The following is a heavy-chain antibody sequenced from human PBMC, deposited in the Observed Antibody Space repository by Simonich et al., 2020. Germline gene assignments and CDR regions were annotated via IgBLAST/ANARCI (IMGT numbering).Heavy chain of an antibody. CDR2: INPNSGGT. CDR3: ARGMLTGDKGAFDI. D-gene: IGHD7-27*01. J-gene: IGHJ3*02. V-gene: IGHV1-2*02. CDR1: GYTFTGFY. Sequence: QVQLVQSGAEVKKPGASVKVSCKASGYTFTGFYMHWVRQAPGQGLEWLGRINPNSGGTNYEQKFQGRVTMTRDTSISTAYMELSRLRSDDTAVYYCARGMLTGDKGAFDIWGQGTMVTVSS.